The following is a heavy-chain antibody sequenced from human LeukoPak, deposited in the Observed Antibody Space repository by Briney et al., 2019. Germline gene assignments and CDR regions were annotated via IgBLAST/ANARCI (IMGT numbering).Heavy chain of an antibody. V-gene: IGHV1-18*01. J-gene: IGHJ4*02. D-gene: IGHD3-10*01. Sequence: ASVKVSCKASGGTFSSYAISWVRQAPGQGLEWMGWISAYNGNTNYAQKLQGRVTMTTDTSTSTAYMELRSLRSDDTAVYYCARDPSRGAPSDYWGQGTLVTVSS. CDR2: ISAYNGNT. CDR3: ARDPSRGAPSDY. CDR1: GGTFSSYA.